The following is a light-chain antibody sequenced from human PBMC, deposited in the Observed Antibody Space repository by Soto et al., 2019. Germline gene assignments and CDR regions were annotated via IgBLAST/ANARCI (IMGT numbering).Light chain of an antibody. J-gene: IGKJ1*01. CDR3: QQSYSFPWT. CDR1: QSINHY. V-gene: IGKV1-39*01. Sequence: DIQLTQSPSSLSASVGDRVTIICRASQSINHYLNWYQQKPRKAPQLLIYAASSLQSGVPSRFSGSGSGTDFTLTIRSLQPDDFATYYCQQSYSFPWTFGHGTKVDIK. CDR2: AAS.